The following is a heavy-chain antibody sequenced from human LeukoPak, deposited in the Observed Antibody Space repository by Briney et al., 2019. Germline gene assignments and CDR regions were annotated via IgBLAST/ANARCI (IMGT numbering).Heavy chain of an antibody. CDR1: GYTFTSYA. J-gene: IGHJ4*02. CDR3: ARDPGIAAALAY. Sequence: SVKVSCKASGYTFTSYAISWVRQAPGQGLEWMGRIIPIFGTANYAQKFQGRVTITTDESTSTAYMELSSLRSEDTAVYYCARDPGIAAALAYWGQGTLVTVSS. V-gene: IGHV1-69*05. D-gene: IGHD6-25*01. CDR2: IIPIFGTA.